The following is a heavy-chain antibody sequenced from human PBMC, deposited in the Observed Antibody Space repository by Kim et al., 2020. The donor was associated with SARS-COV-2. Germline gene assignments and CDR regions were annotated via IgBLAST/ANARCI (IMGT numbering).Heavy chain of an antibody. CDR3: AGLHGPQLRYFDWYDRRAFDS. CDR2: IYYSGST. CDR1: GGSISSYY. Sequence: SETLSLTCTVSGGSISSYYWSWIRQPPGKGLEWIGYIYYSGSTNYNPSLKSRVTISVDTSKNQFSLKLSSVTAADTAVYYCAGLHGPQLRYFDWYDRRAFDSWGQGTMVTVSS. D-gene: IGHD3-9*01. V-gene: IGHV4-59*08. J-gene: IGHJ3*02.